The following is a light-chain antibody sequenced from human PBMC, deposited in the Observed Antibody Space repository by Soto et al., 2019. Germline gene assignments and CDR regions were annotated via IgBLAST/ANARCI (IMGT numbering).Light chain of an antibody. CDR2: GAS. J-gene: IGKJ1*01. V-gene: IGKV3-20*01. CDR1: QSVSSSY. CDR3: QQYGSSPQT. Sequence: EIELTPSPGTLTLSPGERATLSCRASQSVSSSYLAWYQQKPGQAPRLLIYGASSRATGIPDRFSGSGSGTDFTLTISRLEPEDFAVYYCQQYGSSPQTFGQGTKV.